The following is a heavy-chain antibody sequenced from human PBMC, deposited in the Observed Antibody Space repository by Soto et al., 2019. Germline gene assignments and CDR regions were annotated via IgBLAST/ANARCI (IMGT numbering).Heavy chain of an antibody. CDR1: GGSFSGYY. J-gene: IGHJ6*02. CDR2: INHSGST. D-gene: IGHD3-3*01. V-gene: IGHV4-34*01. CDR3: VGASDFWSGYYTNYYGMDV. Sequence: SETLSLTCAVYGGSFSGYYWSWIRQPPGKGLEWIGEINHSGSTNYNPSLKSRVTISVDTSKNQFSLKLSSVTAADTAVYYCVGASDFWSGYYTNYYGMDVWGRGTTVTVSS.